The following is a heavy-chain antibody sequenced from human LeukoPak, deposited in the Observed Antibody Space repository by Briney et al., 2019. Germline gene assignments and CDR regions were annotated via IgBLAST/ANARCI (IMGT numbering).Heavy chain of an antibody. CDR1: GFTFSSYE. CDR3: ARIAAMLRGAYSFYYMEV. V-gene: IGHV3-48*03. CDR2: IGSSVSTR. Sequence: GGSLRLSCAASGFTFSSYEMNWVRQAPGKGLEWVSYIGSSVSTRYYADSVKGRFTISRDNAKHSLYLQMNSLRAEDTAVFFCARIAAMLRGAYSFYYMEVWGRGTTVTISS. D-gene: IGHD3-10*01. J-gene: IGHJ6*03.